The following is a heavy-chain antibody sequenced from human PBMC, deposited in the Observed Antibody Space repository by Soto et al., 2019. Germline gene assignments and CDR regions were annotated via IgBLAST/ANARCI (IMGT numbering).Heavy chain of an antibody. CDR2: ISSSSSTI. V-gene: IGHV3-48*02. CDR1: GFTFSSYS. Sequence: EVQLVESGGGLVQPGGSLRLSCAASGFTFSSYSMNWVRQAPGKGLEWVSYISSSSSTIYYADSVKGRFTISRDNAKNSLYLQMNSLRDEDTAVYYCARVPMRGSSWSVRLTGYYYYYGMDVWGQGTTVTVSS. J-gene: IGHJ6*02. CDR3: ARVPMRGSSWSVRLTGYYYYYGMDV. D-gene: IGHD6-13*01.